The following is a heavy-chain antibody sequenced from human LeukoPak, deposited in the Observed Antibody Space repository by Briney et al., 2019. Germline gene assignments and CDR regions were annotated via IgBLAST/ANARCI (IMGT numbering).Heavy chain of an antibody. V-gene: IGHV4-34*01. CDR2: INHSGST. CDR1: GGSFSGYY. CDR3: ARRNIVRGVSY. D-gene: IGHD3-10*01. Sequence: SETLSLTCAVYGGSFSGYYWSWVRQPPGKGLEWVGEINHSGSTNYNPSLKSRVTISVDTSKNQFSLKLSSVTAADTAVYYCARRNIVRGVSYLGQGTLVTVSS. J-gene: IGHJ4*02.